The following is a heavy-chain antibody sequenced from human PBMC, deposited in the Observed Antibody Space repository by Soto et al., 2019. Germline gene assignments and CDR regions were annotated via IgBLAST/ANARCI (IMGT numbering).Heavy chain of an antibody. V-gene: IGHV3-30*18. CDR2: ISYAGSNK. CDR1: GFTFSSYG. J-gene: IGHJ4*02. D-gene: IGHD6-19*01. CDR3: AKRRVGGSWLVVDY. Sequence: QVQLVESGGGVVQPGRSLRLSCAASGFTFSSYGMHWVRQAPGKGLEWVAVISYAGSNKYYADSVKGRFTISRDNSKNTLYLQMNSLRAEDTAVYYCAKRRVGGSWLVVDYWGEGTLVTVSS.